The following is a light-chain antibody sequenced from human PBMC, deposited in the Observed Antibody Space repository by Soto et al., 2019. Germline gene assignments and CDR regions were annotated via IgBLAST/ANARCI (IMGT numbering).Light chain of an antibody. CDR2: GAS. Sequence: IVLTQSPGTLSLSPGERATLSCRASQSVSSSYLAWYQQKPGQAPRLLIYGASSRATGIPDRFSGSGSGTDFTLTISSLQPEDFATYYCQQLESYPSTFGGGTKVDIK. CDR3: QQLESYPST. V-gene: IGKV3-20*01. J-gene: IGKJ4*01. CDR1: QSVSSSY.